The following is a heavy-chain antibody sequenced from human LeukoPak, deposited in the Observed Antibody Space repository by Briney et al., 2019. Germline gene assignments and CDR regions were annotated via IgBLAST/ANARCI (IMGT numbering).Heavy chain of an antibody. CDR2: ISGSGGST. CDR3: AKSFSIAVAGTLFDY. CDR1: GFTFSSYA. D-gene: IGHD6-19*01. Sequence: GGSLRLSCAASGFTFSSYAMSWVRQAPGKGLEWVSAISGSGGSTYYADSVKGRFTISRDNSKNTLYLQMNSLRAEDTAVYYCAKSFSIAVAGTLFDYWGQGTLVTVSS. V-gene: IGHV3-23*01. J-gene: IGHJ4*02.